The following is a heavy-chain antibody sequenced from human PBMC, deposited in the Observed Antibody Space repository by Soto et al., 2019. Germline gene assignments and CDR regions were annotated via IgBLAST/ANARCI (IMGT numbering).Heavy chain of an antibody. V-gene: IGHV3-33*01. Sequence: QVQLVESGGGVVQPGRSLRLSCAASGFTFSSYGMHWVRQAPGNGLEWVAVIWYDGSNKYYADSVKGRFTISRDNSKNTLYLQMNSLRAEDTAVYYCARDDRRGWYFDLWGRGTLVTVSS. CDR3: ARDDRRGWYFDL. CDR2: IWYDGSNK. J-gene: IGHJ2*01. CDR1: GFTFSSYG.